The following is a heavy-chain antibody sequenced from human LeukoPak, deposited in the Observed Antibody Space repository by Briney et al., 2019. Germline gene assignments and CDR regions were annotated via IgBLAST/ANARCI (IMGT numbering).Heavy chain of an antibody. Sequence: SETLSLTCSVSGDSIITYYWSWIRQPAGEGREGSGRIYSTGSTNYNPSLKSRVTMSVDTSKNQFSLNLISVTAADTAVYYCARDAGNYRSGGLDYWGQGTLVTVSS. CDR1: GDSIITYY. V-gene: IGHV4-4*07. J-gene: IGHJ4*02. CDR2: IYSTGST. CDR3: ARDAGNYRSGGLDY. D-gene: IGHD3-10*01.